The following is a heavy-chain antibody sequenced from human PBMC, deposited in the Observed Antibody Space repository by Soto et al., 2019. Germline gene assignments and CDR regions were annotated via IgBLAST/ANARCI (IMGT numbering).Heavy chain of an antibody. Sequence: PGGSLRLSCAASGFTFSSYAMSWVRQAPGKGLEWVSYISSSSSTIYYADSVKGRFTISRDNAKNSLYLQMNSLRAEDTAVYYCARANYYGSPGDFDYWGQGTLVTVSS. V-gene: IGHV3-48*01. J-gene: IGHJ4*02. CDR1: GFTFSSYA. CDR2: ISSSSSTI. CDR3: ARANYYGSPGDFDY. D-gene: IGHD3-10*01.